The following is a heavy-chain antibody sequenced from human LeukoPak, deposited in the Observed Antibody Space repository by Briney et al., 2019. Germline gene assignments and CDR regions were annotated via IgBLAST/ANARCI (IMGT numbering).Heavy chain of an antibody. CDR3: ASQRPTHYYYDSSGVYYFDY. J-gene: IGHJ4*02. CDR2: IYYSGST. CDR1: GGSISSSSYY. Sequence: SETLSLTCTVSGGSISSSSYYWGWIRQPPGKGLEWIGSIYYSGSTYYNPSLKSRVTISVDTSKNQFSLKLSSVTAADTAVYYCASQRPTHYYYDSSGVYYFDYWGQGTLVTVSS. V-gene: IGHV4-39*01. D-gene: IGHD3-22*01.